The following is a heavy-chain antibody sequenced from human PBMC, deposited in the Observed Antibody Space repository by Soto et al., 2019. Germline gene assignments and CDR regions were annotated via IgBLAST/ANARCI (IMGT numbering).Heavy chain of an antibody. CDR3: ARGNWGYYYYGMDV. Sequence: ASVKVSCKASGYTFTGYDMHWVRQAPGQGLEWMGWINPNSGGTNYAQKFQGWVTMTRDTSISTAYMELSRLRSDDTAVYYCARGNWGYYYYGMDVWGQGTTVTVSS. D-gene: IGHD7-27*01. CDR1: GYTFTGYD. J-gene: IGHJ6*02. CDR2: INPNSGGT. V-gene: IGHV1-2*04.